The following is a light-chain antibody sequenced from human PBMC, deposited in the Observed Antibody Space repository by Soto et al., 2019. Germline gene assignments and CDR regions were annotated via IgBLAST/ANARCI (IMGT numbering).Light chain of an antibody. Sequence: QSVLTQSPSASASLGASVKVTCTLSSGHSTYAIAWHQQQPEKGPRYLMKLNSDGSHSKGDGIPDRFSGSSSGAERYLTISRLQSEDEADYYCQTWVGNDNVVFGGGTKLTVL. J-gene: IGLJ2*01. CDR3: QTWVGNDNVV. V-gene: IGLV4-69*01. CDR2: LNSDGSH. CDR1: SGHSTYA.